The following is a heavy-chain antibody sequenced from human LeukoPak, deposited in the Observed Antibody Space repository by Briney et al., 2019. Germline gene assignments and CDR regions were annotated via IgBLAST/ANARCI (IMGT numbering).Heavy chain of an antibody. CDR3: AKEIYAHGSHGFVY. CDR1: QFTFSYYP. V-gene: IGHV3-23*01. CDR2: IGGSGDYT. D-gene: IGHD3-10*01. Sequence: PGGSLRLSCSASQFTFSYYPMAWVRQPPGKGLEGVSGIGGSGDYTYYADSVKGRFTISRDNSKNTLYLQLHSLRVEDSAVYYCAKEIYAHGSHGFVYWGQGTLVTVSS. J-gene: IGHJ4*02.